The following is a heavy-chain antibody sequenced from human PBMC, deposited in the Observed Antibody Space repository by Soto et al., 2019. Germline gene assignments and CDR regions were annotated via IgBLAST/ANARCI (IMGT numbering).Heavy chain of an antibody. V-gene: IGHV3-23*01. Sequence: GGSLRLSCAASGFTFSSYAMSWVRQAPGKGLEWVSAISGSGGSTYYADSVKGRFTISRDNSKNTLYLQINSLRAEDTAVYYCAKDRLLWFGESALDYWGQGTLVTVSS. CDR1: GFTFSSYA. CDR3: AKDRLLWFGESALDY. J-gene: IGHJ4*02. D-gene: IGHD3-10*01. CDR2: ISGSGGST.